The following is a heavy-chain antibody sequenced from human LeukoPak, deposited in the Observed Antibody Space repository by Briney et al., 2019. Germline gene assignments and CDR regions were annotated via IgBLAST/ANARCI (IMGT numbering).Heavy chain of an antibody. CDR1: GYTFTGYY. V-gene: IGHV1-2*02. Sequence: ASVKVSCKASGYTFTGYYMHWVRQAPGQGLEWMGWINPNSGGTNYAQKFQGRVTMTRDTSISTAYMELSRLRSDDTAVYYCASGTLGVRPGDEYCSSTSCSSDYWGREPWSPSPQ. CDR2: INPNSGGT. D-gene: IGHD2-2*01. CDR3: ASGTLGVRPGDEYCSSTSCSSDY. J-gene: IGHJ4*02.